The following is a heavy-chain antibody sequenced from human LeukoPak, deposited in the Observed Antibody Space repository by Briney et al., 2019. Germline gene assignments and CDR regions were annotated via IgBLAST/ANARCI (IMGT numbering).Heavy chain of an antibody. CDR2: ITGSSTWT. J-gene: IGHJ2*01. V-gene: IGHV3-23*01. Sequence: GGSLRLSCEASGFTFSTYGMTWVRQAQGKGLEWVSGITGSSTWTYYSDSVKGRFTISRDNSNNTLHLQMNSLRAEDTAIYYCARELVSLGTGYFDLWGRGTLVTVSS. CDR3: ARELVSLGTGYFDL. D-gene: IGHD7-27*01. CDR1: GFTFSTYG.